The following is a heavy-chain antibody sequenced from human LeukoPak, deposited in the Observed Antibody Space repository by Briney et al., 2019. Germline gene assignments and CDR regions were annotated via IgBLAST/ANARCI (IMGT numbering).Heavy chain of an antibody. CDR2: INSDGSST. Sequence: GGSLTLSCAASGFTFSSYWMHWVRQAPGKGLVWVSRINSDGSSTSYADSVKGRFTISRDNAKNTLYLQMNSLRAEDTAVYYCARGPNFSGWLDYWGQGTLVTVSS. V-gene: IGHV3-74*01. J-gene: IGHJ4*02. CDR1: GFTFSSYW. CDR3: ARGPNFSGWLDY. D-gene: IGHD6-19*01.